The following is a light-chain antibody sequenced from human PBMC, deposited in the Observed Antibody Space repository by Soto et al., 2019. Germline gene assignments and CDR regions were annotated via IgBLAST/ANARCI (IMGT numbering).Light chain of an antibody. CDR3: SSHTSSDTHVV. Sequence: QAVVTQPASVSGSPGQSITISCTGTSSDIGGSNYVSWYQQHPGKAPKVMIYEVSNRPSGVSNRFSGSKSGDTASLTISGLQAADEADYYCSSHTSSDTHVVFGGGTKLTVL. V-gene: IGLV2-14*01. CDR1: SSDIGGSNY. CDR2: EVS. J-gene: IGLJ2*01.